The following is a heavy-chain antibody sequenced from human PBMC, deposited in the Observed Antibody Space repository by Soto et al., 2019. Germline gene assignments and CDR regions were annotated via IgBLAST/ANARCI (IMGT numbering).Heavy chain of an antibody. D-gene: IGHD6-13*01. Sequence: QVQLVQSGAEVKKPGSSVKVSCKASGGSFSSYAISWVRQAPGQGLEWMGGIIPIVGTGNYAQNFQGRVTITADESTSTAYMELSSLRSEDTAMYYCARDMRAAGRPGMDVWGQGNTVTVSS. CDR3: ARDMRAAGRPGMDV. J-gene: IGHJ6*02. CDR2: IIPIVGTG. V-gene: IGHV1-69*01. CDR1: GGSFSSYA.